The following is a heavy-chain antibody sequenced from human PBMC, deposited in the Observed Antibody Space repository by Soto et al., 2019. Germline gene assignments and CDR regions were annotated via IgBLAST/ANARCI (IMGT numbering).Heavy chain of an antibody. CDR1: ESTVSRDW. CDR3: SGGVGDAF. J-gene: IGHJ4*02. Sequence: EVHLVESGGGLVQTGGSLRLSCAIFESTVSRDWMNWVRQAPGKGLEWVAHINQDGSEKYYVDSVKGRFTISRDNAKKSLYLQMNSLRPADTATYYCSGGVGDAFWGQGTLVTVSS. D-gene: IGHD1-26*01. V-gene: IGHV3-7*04. CDR2: INQDGSEK.